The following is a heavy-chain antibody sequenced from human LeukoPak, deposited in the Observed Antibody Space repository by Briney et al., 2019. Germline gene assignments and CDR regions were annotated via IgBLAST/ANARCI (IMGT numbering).Heavy chain of an antibody. Sequence: GGSLRLSCAASGFTFSSYAMSWVRQAPGKGLEWVSGISDNGGHTYYADSVKGRFTIPRDNSKNTLFLQMNRLRAADTAVYYCANFERTVAGPYNWFDPWGQGTLATVSS. J-gene: IGHJ5*02. CDR1: GFTFSSYA. D-gene: IGHD6-19*01. CDR3: ANFERTVAGPYNWFDP. V-gene: IGHV3-23*01. CDR2: ISDNGGHT.